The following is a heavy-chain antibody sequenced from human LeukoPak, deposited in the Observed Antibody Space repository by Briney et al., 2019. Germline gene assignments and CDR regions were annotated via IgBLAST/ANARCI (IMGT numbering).Heavy chain of an antibody. V-gene: IGHV3-23*01. CDR3: AKWGFSDRSGANFHS. J-gene: IGHJ4*02. CDR2: VTASARRT. D-gene: IGHD3-22*01. Sequence: GSLRLSCEASGFTFSNYAMSWVRQAPGKGLEWVSTVTASARRTYYADSVQGRFTISRDNSNNTLFLQVNSLRADDTAVYHCAKWGFSDRSGANFHSWGQGTLVTVSS. CDR1: GFTFSNYA.